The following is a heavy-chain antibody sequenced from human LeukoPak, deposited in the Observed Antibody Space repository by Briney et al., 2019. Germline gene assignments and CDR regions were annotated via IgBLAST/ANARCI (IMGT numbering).Heavy chain of an antibody. CDR3: ARDDYGSGSYYVY. Sequence: ASVSVSCKASGYIFTSYYIHWIRQAPGQGLEWMGWINTTNGATKYAQKLQGRVTMTRDTSISTASMELRRLKSDDTAVYYCARDDYGSGSYYVYWGQGTLVTVSS. D-gene: IGHD3-10*01. V-gene: IGHV1-2*02. CDR1: GYIFTSYY. J-gene: IGHJ4*02. CDR2: INTTNGAT.